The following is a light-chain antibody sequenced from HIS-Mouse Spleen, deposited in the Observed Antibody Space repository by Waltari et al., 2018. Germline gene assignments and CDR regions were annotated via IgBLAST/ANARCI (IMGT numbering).Light chain of an antibody. Sequence: DIVMTQSPASLAVSLGERATINCKSSQSLLYSSNNKNYLAWYQQKPGQPPKLLIYWASTRESGVPDRFSGSGAGTDFTLTISSLQAEDVAVYYCQKYYSTPYTFGQGTKLEIK. J-gene: IGKJ2*01. V-gene: IGKV4-1*01. CDR2: WAS. CDR3: QKYYSTPYT. CDR1: QSLLYSSNNKNY.